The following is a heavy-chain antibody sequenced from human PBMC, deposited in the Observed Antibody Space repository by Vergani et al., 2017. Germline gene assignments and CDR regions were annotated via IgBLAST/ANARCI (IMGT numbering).Heavy chain of an antibody. D-gene: IGHD5-18*01. CDR1: GFTFSNAW. V-gene: IGHV3-15*01. Sequence: EVQLVESGGGLVKPGGSLRLSCAASGFTFSNAWMSWVRQAPGKGLEWVGRIKSKTDGGTTDYAAPVKGRFTISRDDSKNTLYLQMNSLKNENTAVYYCTTGPIQLWLGIFAFDIWGQGTMVTVSS. CDR2: IKSKTDGGTT. J-gene: IGHJ3*02. CDR3: TTGPIQLWLGIFAFDI.